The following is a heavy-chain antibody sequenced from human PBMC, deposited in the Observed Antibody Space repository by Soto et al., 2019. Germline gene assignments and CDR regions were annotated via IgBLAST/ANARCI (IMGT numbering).Heavy chain of an antibody. D-gene: IGHD6-19*01. J-gene: IGHJ5*02. CDR3: AHRQTAVASRIWFDP. Sequence: QITLKESGPTLVKPTQTLTLTCTFSGFSLSTSGVGVGWFRQPPGKALEWRALIYWNDDKRYSPSLKIRLTITKDPSKNQLVLTKTNSDPVDTATYYCAHRQTAVASRIWFDPWGQGTLVTVSS. V-gene: IGHV2-5*01. CDR1: GFSLSTSGVG. CDR2: IYWNDDK.